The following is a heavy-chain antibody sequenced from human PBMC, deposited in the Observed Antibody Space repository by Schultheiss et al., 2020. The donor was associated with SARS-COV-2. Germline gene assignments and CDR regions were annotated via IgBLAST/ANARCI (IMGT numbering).Heavy chain of an antibody. CDR3: ARDLYNTGITMVRGVGVN. D-gene: IGHD3-10*01. Sequence: ASVKVSCKASGYTFTGYYIHWVRQAPGQGLEWMGWINPNSGGTNYAQRFQGRVTMTRDTSISTAYMELSRLRSDDTAVFYCARDLYNTGITMVRGVGVNWGQGTLVTVSS. V-gene: IGHV1-2*02. J-gene: IGHJ4*02. CDR1: GYTFTGYY. CDR2: INPNSGGT.